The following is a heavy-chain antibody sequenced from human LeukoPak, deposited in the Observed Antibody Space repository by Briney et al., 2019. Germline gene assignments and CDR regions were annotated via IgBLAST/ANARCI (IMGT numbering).Heavy chain of an antibody. Sequence: SETLSLTCTVSGYSISSGYYWGWIRQPPGKGLEWIGSIYHSGSTHYNPSLKSRVTISVDTSKNQFSLKLSSVTAADTAVYYCARDPTVGYSSSWYLDYWGQGTLVTVSS. V-gene: IGHV4-38-2*02. J-gene: IGHJ4*02. CDR3: ARDPTVGYSSSWYLDY. D-gene: IGHD6-13*01. CDR1: GYSISSGYY. CDR2: IYHSGST.